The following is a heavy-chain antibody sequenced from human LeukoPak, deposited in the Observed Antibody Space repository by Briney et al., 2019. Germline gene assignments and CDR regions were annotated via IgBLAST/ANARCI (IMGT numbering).Heavy chain of an antibody. V-gene: IGHV3-30-3*01. CDR2: ISYDGSNK. CDR1: GFTFSTYT. Sequence: GGSLRLSCAASGFTFSTYTMHWVREAPGKGLEWVAVISYDGSNKYYADSVKGRFTISRDNSKSTLYLQMNSLRAEDTAVYYCARGKLTGESFDYWGQGTLVTVSS. CDR3: ARGKLTGESFDY. D-gene: IGHD1-20*01. J-gene: IGHJ4*02.